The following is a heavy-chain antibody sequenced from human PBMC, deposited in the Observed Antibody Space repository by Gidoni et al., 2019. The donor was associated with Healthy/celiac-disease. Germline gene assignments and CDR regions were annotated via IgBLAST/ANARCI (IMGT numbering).Heavy chain of an antibody. CDR1: GFTFSSYP. CDR3: AKGTDTAMVEPPGYYYGMDV. J-gene: IGHJ6*02. Sequence: EVQLLESGGGLVQPGGSLRLSFAASGFTFSSYPMSWVRQAPGKGLEWVSAISGSGGSTYYADSVKGRFTISRDNSKNTLYLQMNSLRAEDTAVYYCAKGTDTAMVEPPGYYYGMDVWGQGTTVTVSS. CDR2: ISGSGGST. D-gene: IGHD5-18*01. V-gene: IGHV3-23*01.